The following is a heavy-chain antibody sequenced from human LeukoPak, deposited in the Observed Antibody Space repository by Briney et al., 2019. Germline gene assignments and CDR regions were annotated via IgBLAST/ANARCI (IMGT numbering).Heavy chain of an antibody. CDR2: ISWDGGST. CDR3: AKDKSPDLYGRYYCMDV. CDR1: GFTFDDYA. J-gene: IGHJ6*03. D-gene: IGHD3-10*01. Sequence: GGSLRLSCAASGFTFDDYAMHWVRQAPGKGLEWVSLISWDGGSTYYADSVKGRFTISRDNSKNSLYLQMNSLRAEDTALYYCAKDKSPDLYGRYYCMDVWGKGTTVTVSS. V-gene: IGHV3-43D*03.